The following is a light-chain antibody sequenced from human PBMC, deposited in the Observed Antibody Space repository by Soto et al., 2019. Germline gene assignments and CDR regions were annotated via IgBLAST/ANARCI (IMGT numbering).Light chain of an antibody. CDR3: QQYNNWPQT. Sequence: EIVLTQSPATLSLSPVEIATLSCMASQSVSNNYLAWYQQKPGQAPRLLIYDASTRATGIPVRFSGSGSGTEFTLSISSVRSEDFAEYHCQQYNNWPQTFGQGTKVDIK. CDR2: DAS. CDR1: QSVSNN. V-gene: IGKV3-15*01. J-gene: IGKJ1*01.